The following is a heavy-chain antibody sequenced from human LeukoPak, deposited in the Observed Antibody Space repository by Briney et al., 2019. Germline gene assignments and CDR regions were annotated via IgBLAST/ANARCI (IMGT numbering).Heavy chain of an antibody. CDR2: IHYTGST. CDR3: ARTYMTSARLDP. CDR1: GGSISSGGYY. Sequence: SQTLSLTCTVSGGSISSGGYYWSWIRQHPGKGLEWIGYIHYTGSTYYNASLKSRVTISVDTSKNQFSLKLSSVTAADTAVYYCARTYMTSARLDPWGQGTLVTVSS. J-gene: IGHJ5*02. V-gene: IGHV4-31*03. D-gene: IGHD2-21*02.